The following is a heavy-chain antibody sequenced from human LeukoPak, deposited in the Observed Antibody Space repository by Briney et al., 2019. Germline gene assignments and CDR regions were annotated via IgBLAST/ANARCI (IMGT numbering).Heavy chain of an antibody. CDR2: IYYSGYT. CDR1: GVSISSAY. J-gene: IGHJ4*02. V-gene: IGHV4-59*01. CDR3: ARGSIWGNMHFDS. Sequence: SETLSLSRTVSGVSISSAYWSWIRQPPGKGLEWIGYIYYSGYTTNSPSLKSRVTLSVDTSKNQFSLKLTSVTAADTAVYYCARGSIWGNMHFDSLGQGTLVTVSP. D-gene: IGHD6-13*01.